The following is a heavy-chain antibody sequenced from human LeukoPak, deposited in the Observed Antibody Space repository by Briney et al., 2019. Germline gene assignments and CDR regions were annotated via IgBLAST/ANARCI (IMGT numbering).Heavy chain of an antibody. J-gene: IGHJ4*02. CDR3: ARLGVPAAIAN. D-gene: IGHD2-2*01. CDR1: GGSIISSGYF. V-gene: IGHV4-39*01. Sequence: PSGTLSLTCTVSGGSIISSGYFWGWIRQPPGKGLEWIGSCYYSGSTYYNPSLKSRITISVDTSKNQFSLKVFSVTAADTATYYCARLGVPAAIANWGQGTLLTVSS. CDR2: CYYSGST.